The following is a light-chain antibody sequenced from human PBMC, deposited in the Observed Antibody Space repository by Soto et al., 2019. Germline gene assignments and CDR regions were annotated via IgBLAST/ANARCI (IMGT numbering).Light chain of an antibody. Sequence: DIQMTQSPSSVSASVGDRVTITCRASQGVSTWLAWYQQKQGKAPNLLIYSASSLQSGVPSGFSGSRSGTVFALTIGSLQPEDFATYYFQQTTIFPLPFGVGTKV. J-gene: IGKJ4*01. CDR2: SAS. V-gene: IGKV1D-12*01. CDR1: QGVSTW. CDR3: QQTTIFPLP.